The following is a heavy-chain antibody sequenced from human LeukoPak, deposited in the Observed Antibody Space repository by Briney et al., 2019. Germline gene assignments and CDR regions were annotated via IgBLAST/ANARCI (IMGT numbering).Heavy chain of an antibody. J-gene: IGHJ4*02. CDR2: IYTSVST. D-gene: IGHD3-10*01. Sequence: SETLSLTWTVSGGSISSYYWSWIRQPAGKGLEWVGRIYTSVSTNYNPSFKSRVTMSVDTSKNQFSLKLSSVTAADTAVYYCARGRPSLLWFGETLSGYYFDYWGQGTLVTVSS. CDR3: ARGRPSLLWFGETLSGYYFDY. CDR1: GGSISSYY. V-gene: IGHV4-4*07.